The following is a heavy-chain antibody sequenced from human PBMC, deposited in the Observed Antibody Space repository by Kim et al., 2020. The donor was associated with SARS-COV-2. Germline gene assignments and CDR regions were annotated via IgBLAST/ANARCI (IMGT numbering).Heavy chain of an antibody. CDR2: ITDDGSDT. V-gene: IGHV3-74*01. CDR1: GFSFSDYW. Sequence: GGSLRLSCAASGFSFSDYWMHWVRQAPGKGLVWVSRITDDGSDTRYADSVKGRFTISRDNTKNTLYLQMNSLRAEDTAVYYCVRWNVRTGSLDSWGQGT. J-gene: IGHJ4*02. CDR3: VRWNVRTGSLDS. D-gene: IGHD3-10*01.